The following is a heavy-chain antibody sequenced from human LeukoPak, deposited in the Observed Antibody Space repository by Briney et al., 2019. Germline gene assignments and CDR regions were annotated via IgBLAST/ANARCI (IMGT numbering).Heavy chain of an antibody. V-gene: IGHV4-4*07. D-gene: IGHD4-17*01. CDR3: ASWTVATLAFDI. Sequence: SETLSLTCTVSGGSISSYYWSWIRQPAGKGLGWIGRIYTSGSTNYNPSLKSRVTMSVDTSKNQFSLKLSSVTAADTAVYYCASWTVATLAFDIWGQGTMVTVSS. J-gene: IGHJ3*02. CDR2: IYTSGST. CDR1: GGSISSYY.